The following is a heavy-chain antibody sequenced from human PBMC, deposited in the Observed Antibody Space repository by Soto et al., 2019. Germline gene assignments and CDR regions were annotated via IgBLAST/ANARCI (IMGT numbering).Heavy chain of an antibody. Sequence: EVQLLESGGGLVQPGGSLRLSCAASGFTFSSYAMSWVRQAPGKGLEWVSAISGSGGSTYYADSVKGRFSISRDNSKNTLYLQMNSLRAEDTAVYYCAKHWEVVGYCSSTSCHTTGFDYWGQGTLVTVSS. CDR1: GFTFSSYA. V-gene: IGHV3-23*01. J-gene: IGHJ4*02. CDR3: AKHWEVVGYCSSTSCHTTGFDY. CDR2: ISGSGGST. D-gene: IGHD2-2*01.